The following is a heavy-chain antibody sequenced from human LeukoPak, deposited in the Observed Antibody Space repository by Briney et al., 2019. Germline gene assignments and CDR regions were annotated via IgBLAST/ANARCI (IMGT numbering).Heavy chain of an antibody. CDR1: GDSVSSNSAA. CDR3: ARDRVSRSPDDTVNYFDY. Sequence: SQTLSLTCAISGDSVSSNSAAWNWIRQSPSRGLEWLGRTYYRSKWYNDYAVSVKSRITINPDTSKNQFSLQLNSVTPEDTAVYYCARDRVSRSPDDTVNYFDYWGQGTLVTVSS. V-gene: IGHV6-1*01. CDR2: TYYRSKWYN. J-gene: IGHJ4*02. D-gene: IGHD2-8*01.